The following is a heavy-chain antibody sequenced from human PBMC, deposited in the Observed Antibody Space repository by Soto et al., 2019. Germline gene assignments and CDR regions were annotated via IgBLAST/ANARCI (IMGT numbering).Heavy chain of an antibody. CDR3: AKDYSSGWYGLDY. V-gene: IGHV3-43D*04. CDR2: ISWDGGST. J-gene: IGHJ4*02. D-gene: IGHD6-19*01. CDR1: GFTFDDYA. Sequence: PGGSLRLSCAASGFTFDDYAMHWVRQAPGKGLEWVSLISWDGGSTYYADSVKGRFTISRDNSKNSLYLQMNSLRAEDTALYYCAKDYSSGWYGLDYWGQGTLVTVSS.